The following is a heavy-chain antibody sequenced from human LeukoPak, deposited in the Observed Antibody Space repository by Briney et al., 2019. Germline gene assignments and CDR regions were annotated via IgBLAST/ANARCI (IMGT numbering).Heavy chain of an antibody. CDR2: IYPADSDT. Sequence: GESLKISCKGSGYSFTSYWIGWVRQMPGKGLEWMGMIYPADSDTRYRPSFQGRVTISADKSISTAYLQWISLKASDTAIYYCASDYGYPNNAFDVWGQGTMVKVSS. J-gene: IGHJ3*01. V-gene: IGHV5-51*01. CDR3: ASDYGYPNNAFDV. CDR1: GYSFTSYW. D-gene: IGHD4-17*01.